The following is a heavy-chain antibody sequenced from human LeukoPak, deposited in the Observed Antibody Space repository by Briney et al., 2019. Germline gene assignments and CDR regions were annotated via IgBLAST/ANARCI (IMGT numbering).Heavy chain of an antibody. CDR1: GGSFSGYY. D-gene: IGHD6-19*01. J-gene: IGHJ4*02. CDR3: ATKYSVAVAANPPYFAY. V-gene: IGHV4-34*01. CDR2: INQSGRT. Sequence: ASETLSLTCAVYGGSFSGYYWSWIRQPPGKGLEWIGEINQSGRTNYNPSLKSRVTISVDTSKNQFSLKLSSVTAADTGVYYCATKYSVAVAANPPYFAYWGQGILVTVSS.